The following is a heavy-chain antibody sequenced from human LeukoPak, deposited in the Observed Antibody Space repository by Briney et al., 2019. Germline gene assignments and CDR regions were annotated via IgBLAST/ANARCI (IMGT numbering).Heavy chain of an antibody. Sequence: PGGSLRLSCAASGFTFSSYSMNWVRQAPGKGLEWVSSISSSNSYIYYADSVKGRFTISRDNAKNSLYLQMNSLRAEDTAVYYCARDFKNAFDIWGQGTMVTVSS. V-gene: IGHV3-21*01. CDR1: GFTFSSYS. J-gene: IGHJ3*02. CDR3: ARDFKNAFDI. CDR2: ISSSNSYI.